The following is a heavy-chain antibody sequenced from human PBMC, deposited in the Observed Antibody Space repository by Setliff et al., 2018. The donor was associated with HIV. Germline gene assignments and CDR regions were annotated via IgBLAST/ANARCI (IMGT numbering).Heavy chain of an antibody. J-gene: IGHJ4*02. CDR2: IASDVSKT. CDR1: GFTFSHYG. V-gene: IGHV3-30*02. CDR3: TRDPTPKELWFFSGYYSDY. Sequence: PGESLKISCVVSGFTFSHYGMHWVRQAPGKGLEWVTFIASDVSKTHIADSVKGRFTISRDNSKNMLYLQMNSLSADDTAVYYCTRDPTPKELWFFSGYYSDYWGQGTQVTVSS. D-gene: IGHD3-10*01.